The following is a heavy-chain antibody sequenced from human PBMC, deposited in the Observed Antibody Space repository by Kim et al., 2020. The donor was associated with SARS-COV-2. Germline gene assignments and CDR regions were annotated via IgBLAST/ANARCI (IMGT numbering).Heavy chain of an antibody. V-gene: IGHV3-21*01. CDR2: SHI. Sequence: SHISYADSVKGRCPNSRDNAKNSLYRQTNSLRAEDTAVYYCATGTTQFDYWGQGTLVTVSS. CDR3: ATGTTQFDY. J-gene: IGHJ4*02. D-gene: IGHD1-7*01.